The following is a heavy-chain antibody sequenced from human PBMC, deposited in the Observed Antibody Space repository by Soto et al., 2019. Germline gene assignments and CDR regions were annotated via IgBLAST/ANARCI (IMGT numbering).Heavy chain of an antibody. CDR1: GFTFSSYG. V-gene: IGHV3-30*03. Sequence: QVQLVESGGGVVQPGRSLRLSCAASGFTFSSYGMHWVRQAPGKGLEWVAVISYDGSNKYYADSVKGRFTISRDNSKNTLYLLMNSLRADDTAVYYCVYGSGGIDYWGQGTLVTVSS. J-gene: IGHJ4*02. CDR2: ISYDGSNK. D-gene: IGHD3-10*01. CDR3: VYGSGGIDY.